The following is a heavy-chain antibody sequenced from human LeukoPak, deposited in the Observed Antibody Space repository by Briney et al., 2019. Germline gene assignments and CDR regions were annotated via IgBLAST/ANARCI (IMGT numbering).Heavy chain of an antibody. D-gene: IGHD3-22*01. Sequence: GGSLRLSCAASRFTFSSYSMNWVRQAPGKGLEWVSSISSSSSYIYYADSVKGRFTISRDNAKNSLYLQMNSLRAEDTAVYYCARDHYYDSSGYYFWGQGTLVTVSS. V-gene: IGHV3-21*01. CDR2: ISSSSSYI. CDR3: ARDHYYDSSGYYF. CDR1: RFTFSSYS. J-gene: IGHJ4*02.